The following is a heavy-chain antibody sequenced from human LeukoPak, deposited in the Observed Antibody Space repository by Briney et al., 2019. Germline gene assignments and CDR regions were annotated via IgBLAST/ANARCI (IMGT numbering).Heavy chain of an antibody. CDR3: ARDTGRAFDI. Sequence: GGSLRLSCAASGFTFSGYWMYWVRQAPGKGLVWVSGVKSDASSTYYADSVKGRFTISRDNAKNTLSLQMNSLRAEDTAVYYCARDTGRAFDIWGQGTMVTVSP. CDR1: GFTFSGYW. V-gene: IGHV3-74*01. D-gene: IGHD4-17*01. J-gene: IGHJ3*02. CDR2: VKSDASST.